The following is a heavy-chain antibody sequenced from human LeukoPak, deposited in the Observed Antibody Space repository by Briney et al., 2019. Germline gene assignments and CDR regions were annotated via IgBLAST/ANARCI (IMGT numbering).Heavy chain of an antibody. CDR3: AREDRQWLVESFDY. V-gene: IGHV6-1*01. D-gene: IGHD6-19*01. Sequence: SQTLSLTCSISGGSVSSNSAAWNWIRQSPSRGLEWLGRTYYRSKWYYEYAASVKSRITVKPDTSKNQFSLQLNSVTPEDTAVYYCAREDRQWLVESFDYWGQGTLVTVSS. CDR2: TYYRSKWYY. CDR1: GGSVSSNSAA. J-gene: IGHJ4*02.